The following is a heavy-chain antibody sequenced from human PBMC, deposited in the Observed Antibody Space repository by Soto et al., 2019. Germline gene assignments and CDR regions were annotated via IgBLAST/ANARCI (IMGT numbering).Heavy chain of an antibody. Sequence: QVQLEESGGGVVQPGRSLRLSCAASGFTFSSYAMHWVRQAPGKGLAWVALISYDGSNKYYADSVKGRFTISRDNSKNTVYMEMNSLRTEDTAVYYCARVEAVAVTWWYFDLWGRGTLVTVSS. J-gene: IGHJ2*01. V-gene: IGHV3-30*03. CDR1: GFTFSSYA. D-gene: IGHD6-19*01. CDR3: ARVEAVAVTWWYFDL. CDR2: ISYDGSNK.